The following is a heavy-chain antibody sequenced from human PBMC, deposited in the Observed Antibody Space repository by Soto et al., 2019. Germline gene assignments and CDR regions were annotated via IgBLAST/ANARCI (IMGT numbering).Heavy chain of an antibody. CDR2: IYNTGST. CDR3: ARDLWGYCGTDCYPLDV. D-gene: IGHD2-21*02. J-gene: IGHJ6*02. Sequence: SETLSLTCTVSGCSISGYYWSWIRQPPGKGLEWIGYIYNTGSTVYNPSFKSRDTISVDTSKNKISLKMNSVTAADTALYYCARDLWGYCGTDCYPLDVWGQGTTVT. V-gene: IGHV4-59*01. CDR1: GCSISGYY.